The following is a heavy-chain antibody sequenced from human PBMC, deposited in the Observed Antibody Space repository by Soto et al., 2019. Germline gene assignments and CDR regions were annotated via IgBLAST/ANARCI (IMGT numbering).Heavy chain of an antibody. CDR3: ARGIPYCSSTSCYGPEYYYYGMDV. Sequence: GASVKVSCKASGYTFTGYYMHWVRQAPGQGLEWMGWINPNSGGTNYAQKFQGWVTMTRDTSISTAYMELSRLRSDDTAVYYCARGIPYCSSTSCYGPEYYYYGMDVWGQGTTVTVSS. D-gene: IGHD2-2*01. CDR2: INPNSGGT. V-gene: IGHV1-2*04. CDR1: GYTFTGYY. J-gene: IGHJ6*02.